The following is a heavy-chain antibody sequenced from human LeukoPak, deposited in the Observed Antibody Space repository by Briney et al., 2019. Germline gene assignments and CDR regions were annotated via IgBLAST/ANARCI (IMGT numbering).Heavy chain of an antibody. J-gene: IGHJ4*02. CDR2: ISAYNGNT. Sequence: ASVKVSCKASGYTFTSYGISWVRQAPGQGLEWMGWISAYNGNTNYAQKLQGRVTMTTDTSTSTAYMELRSLRSDDTAVYYCARTAVEMATITSRYYFDYWGQGTLVTVSS. CDR3: ARTAVEMATITSRYYFDY. V-gene: IGHV1-18*01. D-gene: IGHD5-24*01. CDR1: GYTFTSYG.